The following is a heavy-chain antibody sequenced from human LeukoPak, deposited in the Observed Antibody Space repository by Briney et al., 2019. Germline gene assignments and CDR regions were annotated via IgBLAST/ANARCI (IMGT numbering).Heavy chain of an antibody. J-gene: IGHJ6*02. CDR3: ARAGSSSWYSLDLYHYYYYGMDV. CDR2: ISGGGAGT. V-gene: IGHV3-23*01. D-gene: IGHD6-13*01. CDR1: GLSFSFYA. Sequence: GGSLRLSCAASGLSFSFYAMSWVRQAPGKGLEWVSSISGGGAGTYYADSVRGRFTISRDNSKNTLYLQMNSLRAEDTAVYYCARAGSSSWYSLDLYHYYYYGMDVWGQGTTVTVSS.